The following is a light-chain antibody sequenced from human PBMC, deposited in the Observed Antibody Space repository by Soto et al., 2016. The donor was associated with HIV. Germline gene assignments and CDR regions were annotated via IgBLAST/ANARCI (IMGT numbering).Light chain of an antibody. CDR3: QAWDTSTVI. V-gene: IGLV3-1*01. CDR2: QDT. CDR1: ELGDKF. Sequence: SYVLTQLPSVSVSPGQTASITCSGDELGDKFACWYLQKPGQSPLLVIYQDTKRPSGIPERFSGSNSGNTATLTISGTQAMDEADYYCQAWDTSTVIFGGGTKLTVL. J-gene: IGLJ2*01.